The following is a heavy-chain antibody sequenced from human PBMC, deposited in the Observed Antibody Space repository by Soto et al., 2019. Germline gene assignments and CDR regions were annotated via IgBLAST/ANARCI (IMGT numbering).Heavy chain of an antibody. CDR2: IKQDGSEK. D-gene: IGHD6-13*01. Sequence: EVQLVESGGGLVQPGGSLRLSCAASGFTLSSYWMSWVRQAPGKGLEWVANIKQDGSEKYYVDSVKGRFTISRDNAKNSLYLQMNSLRAEDTAVYYCARESVDSSWSDYWGQGTLVTVSS. CDR3: ARESVDSSWSDY. CDR1: GFTLSSYW. V-gene: IGHV3-7*05. J-gene: IGHJ4*02.